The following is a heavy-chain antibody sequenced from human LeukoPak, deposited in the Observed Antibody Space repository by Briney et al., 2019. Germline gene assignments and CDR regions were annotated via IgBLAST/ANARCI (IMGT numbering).Heavy chain of an antibody. J-gene: IGHJ4*02. Sequence: GGSLRLSCAASGLTFSSYGMHWVRQAPGKGLEWGAVIWYDGSNKYYADSVKGRFTISRDNSKNTLYLQMNSLRAEDTAVYYCARGDTVGAHDYWGQGTLVTVSS. CDR2: IWYDGSNK. V-gene: IGHV3-33*01. D-gene: IGHD1-26*01. CDR1: GLTFSSYG. CDR3: ARGDTVGAHDY.